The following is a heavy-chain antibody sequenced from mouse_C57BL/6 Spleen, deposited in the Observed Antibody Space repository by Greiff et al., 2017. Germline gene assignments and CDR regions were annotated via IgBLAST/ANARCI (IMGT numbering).Heavy chain of an antibody. D-gene: IGHD1-1*01. CDR3: TCTRLLRYWYFDG. CDR2: IRLKSDNYAT. Sequence: EVQLVESGGGLVQPGGSMKLSCVASGFTFSNYWMNWVRQSPEKGLEWVAQIRLKSDNYATHYAESVKGRFTISRNDSKSSVYLHINNLRDEDTGIYYCTCTRLLRYWYFDGWGTGTTVTVSS. V-gene: IGHV6-3*01. J-gene: IGHJ1*03. CDR1: GFTFSNYW.